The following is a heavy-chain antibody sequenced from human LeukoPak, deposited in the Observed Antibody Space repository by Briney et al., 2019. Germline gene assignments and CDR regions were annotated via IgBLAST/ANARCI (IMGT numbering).Heavy chain of an antibody. CDR1: GFTFSSYS. CDR3: ARALSDAPTLGYCSGTSCYTAY. D-gene: IGHD2-2*02. J-gene: IGHJ4*02. V-gene: IGHV3-21*01. CDR2: ISSGSTYI. Sequence: PGGSLRLSCAASGFTFSSYSMNWVRQAPGKGLEWVSSISSGSTYIYYADSLKGRFTISRDNAKNSPYLQMNSLRAEDTAVYYCARALSDAPTLGYCSGTSCYTAYWGQGTLVTVSS.